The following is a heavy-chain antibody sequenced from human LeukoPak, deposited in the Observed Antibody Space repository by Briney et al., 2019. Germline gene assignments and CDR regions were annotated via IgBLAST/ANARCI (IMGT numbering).Heavy chain of an antibody. CDR2: INHSGNT. Sequence: SETLSLTCAVYGGSFSGYYWSWIRQPPGKGLEWIGEINHSGNTSYNPSLKSRVTISVDTSNNQFSLKLSSVTAADTAVYYCARDGDMLATIFDFWGQGTLVTVSS. CDR1: GGSFSGYY. J-gene: IGHJ4*02. CDR3: ARDGDMLATIFDF. V-gene: IGHV4-34*01. D-gene: IGHD5-12*01.